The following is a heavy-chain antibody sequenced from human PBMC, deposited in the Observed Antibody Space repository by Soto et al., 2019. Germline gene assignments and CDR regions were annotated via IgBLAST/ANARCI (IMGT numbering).Heavy chain of an antibody. V-gene: IGHV3-33*01. CDR1: GFTFSSYG. CDR2: IWYDGSNK. CDR3: ARGQVATISPPGFDY. Sequence: GGSLRLSCAASGFTFSSYGMHWVRQAPGKGLEWVAVIWYDGSNKYYADSVKGRFTISRDNSKNTLYLQMNSLRAEDTAVYYCARGQVATISPPGFDYWGQGTLVTVSS. D-gene: IGHD5-12*01. J-gene: IGHJ4*02.